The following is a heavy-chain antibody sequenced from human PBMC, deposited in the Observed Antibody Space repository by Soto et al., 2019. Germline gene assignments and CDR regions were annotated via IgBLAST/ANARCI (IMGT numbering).Heavy chain of an antibody. CDR3: ARWGTTGGLDV. D-gene: IGHD3-16*01. CDR2: TSYDGSDK. J-gene: IGHJ1*01. V-gene: IGHV3-30*19. CDR1: GFTFRSYV. Sequence: QVQLVESGGGVVQPGTSLRVSCVGSGFTFRSYVIHWVRQAPGKGLEWVALTSYDGSDKYYDDSVRGRFIISRDNSRNTVDLQMDSLSLEDTALYFCARWGTTGGLDVWGQGTLV.